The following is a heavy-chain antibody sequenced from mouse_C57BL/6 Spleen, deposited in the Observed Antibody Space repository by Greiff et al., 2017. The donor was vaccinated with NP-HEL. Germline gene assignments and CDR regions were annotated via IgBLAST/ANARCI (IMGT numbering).Heavy chain of an antibody. V-gene: IGHV5-4*01. D-gene: IGHD2-2*01. CDR3: ARDPHYGYDSSGFAY. Sequence: EVHLVESGGGLVKPGGSLKLSCAASGFTFSSYAMSWVRQTPEKRLEWVATISDGGSYTYYPDNVKGRFPISRDNAKNNLYLQMSHLKSEDTAMYYCARDPHYGYDSSGFAYWGQGTLVTVSA. J-gene: IGHJ3*01. CDR2: ISDGGSYT. CDR1: GFTFSSYA.